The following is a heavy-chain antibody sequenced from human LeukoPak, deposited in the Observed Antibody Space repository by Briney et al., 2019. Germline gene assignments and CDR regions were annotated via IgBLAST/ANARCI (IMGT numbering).Heavy chain of an antibody. CDR3: ASYSSSWPRSFDY. V-gene: IGHV4-30-2*01. CDR2: IYHSGST. CDR1: GGSISSGGYY. D-gene: IGHD6-13*01. J-gene: IGHJ4*02. Sequence: SETLSLTCTVSGGSISSGGYYWSWIRQPPGKGLEWIGYIYHSGSTYYNPSLKSRVTISVDRSKNQFSLKLSSVTAADTAVHYCASYSSSWPRSFDYWGQGTLVTVSS.